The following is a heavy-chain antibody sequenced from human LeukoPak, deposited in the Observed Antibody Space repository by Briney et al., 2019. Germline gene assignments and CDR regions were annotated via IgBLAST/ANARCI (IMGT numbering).Heavy chain of an antibody. Sequence: SETLSLTCAVYGGSFSGYYWSWIRQPPGKGLEWIGEINHSGTTNYNPSLESRVTISVDTSKDQFSLKLSSVTAADTAVYYCAREWITAAGTGLDWFDPWGQGTLVTVSS. D-gene: IGHD6-13*01. CDR1: GGSFSGYY. V-gene: IGHV4-34*01. CDR2: INHSGTT. CDR3: AREWITAAGTGLDWFDP. J-gene: IGHJ5*02.